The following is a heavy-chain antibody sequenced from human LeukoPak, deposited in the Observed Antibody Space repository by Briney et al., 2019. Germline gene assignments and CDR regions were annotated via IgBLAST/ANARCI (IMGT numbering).Heavy chain of an antibody. CDR1: GFTFTIYW. CDR2: IKQDGSEN. CDR3: ARDHCSGDSCQIALDS. V-gene: IGHV3-7*01. Sequence: GGSLRLSCAASGFTFTIYWMTWVRQAPGKGLEWVANIKQDGSENYYVDSVQGRFTISRDNAKNTLYLQMNSLRVEDTAVYYCARDHCSGDSCQIALDSWGRGTLVTVSS. D-gene: IGHD2-15*01. J-gene: IGHJ4*02.